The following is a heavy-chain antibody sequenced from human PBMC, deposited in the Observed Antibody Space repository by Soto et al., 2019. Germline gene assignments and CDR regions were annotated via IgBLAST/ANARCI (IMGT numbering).Heavy chain of an antibody. J-gene: IGHJ3*02. CDR2: IYSGGST. CDR3: ARRPSSSWYLGAFDI. V-gene: IGHV3-53*01. D-gene: IGHD6-13*01. CDR1: GFTVSSNY. Sequence: EVQLVESGGGLIQPGGSLRLSCAASGFTVSSNYMSWVRQAPGKGLEWVSVIYSGGSTYYADSVKGRFTISRDNSKNTLYLQMNSLRAEDTAVYYCARRPSSSWYLGAFDIWGQGTMVTVSS.